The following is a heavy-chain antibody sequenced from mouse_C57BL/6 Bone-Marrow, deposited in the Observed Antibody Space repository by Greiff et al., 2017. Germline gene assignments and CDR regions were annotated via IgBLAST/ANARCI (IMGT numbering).Heavy chain of an antibody. J-gene: IGHJ2*01. CDR3: ARGAYYGSLDY. V-gene: IGHV3-1*01. CDR2: ISYSGST. CDR1: GYSITSGYD. Sequence: EVKLVESGPGMVKPSQSLSLTCTVPGYSITSGYDWHWIRHFPGNKLEWMGYISYSGSTNYNPSLKSRISITHDTSKNHFFLKLNSVTTEDTATYYCARGAYYGSLDYWGQGTTLTVSS. D-gene: IGHD1-1*01.